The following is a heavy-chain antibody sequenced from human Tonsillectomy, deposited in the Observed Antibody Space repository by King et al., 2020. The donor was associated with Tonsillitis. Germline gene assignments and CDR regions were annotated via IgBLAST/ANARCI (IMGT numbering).Heavy chain of an antibody. V-gene: IGHV3-30*18. D-gene: IGHD3-22*01. CDR3: AKCYDSSVYYSEYFVL. Sequence: VQLVESGGGVVQPGRSLRLSCAASGFTFSTYGMHWVRQAPGKGLEWVAVISYDGSNKYYADSVKGRFTFSRDNSKNTLYLRMHRLRAEDTAVYYCAKCYDSSVYYSEYFVLWGRGTLVTVSS. CDR1: GFTFSTYG. CDR2: ISYDGSNK. J-gene: IGHJ2*01.